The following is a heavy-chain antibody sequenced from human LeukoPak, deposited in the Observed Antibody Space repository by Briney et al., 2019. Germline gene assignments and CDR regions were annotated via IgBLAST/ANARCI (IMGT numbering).Heavy chain of an antibody. CDR1: GYTFTSYG. J-gene: IGHJ4*02. CDR2: INPNSGGT. Sequence: ASVKVSCKASGYTFTSYGISWVRQAPGQGLEWMGWINPNSGGTNYAQKFQGRVTMTRDTSISTAYMELSRLRSDDTAVYYCARAYDYVWGSYRPEGYYFDYWGQGTLVTVSS. CDR3: ARAYDYVWGSYRPEGYYFDY. D-gene: IGHD3-16*02. V-gene: IGHV1-2*02.